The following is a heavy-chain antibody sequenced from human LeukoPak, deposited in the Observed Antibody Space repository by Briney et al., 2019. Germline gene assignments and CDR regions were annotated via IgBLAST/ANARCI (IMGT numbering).Heavy chain of an antibody. D-gene: IGHD3-22*01. CDR1: GLTFSSHE. CDR3: TTTRMHYYDSSGYYWAPFDY. CDR2: IKSKTDGGTT. V-gene: IGHV3-15*01. J-gene: IGHJ4*02. Sequence: TGGSLRLSCAASGLTFSSHEMNWVRQAPGKGLEWVGRIKSKTDGGTTDYAAPVKGRFTISRDDSKNTLYLQMNSLKTEDTAVYYCTTTRMHYYDSSGYYWAPFDYWGQGTLVTVSS.